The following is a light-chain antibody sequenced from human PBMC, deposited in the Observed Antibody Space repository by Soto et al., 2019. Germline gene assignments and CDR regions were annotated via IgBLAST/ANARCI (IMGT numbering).Light chain of an antibody. Sequence: IHMTHSPSALSASVLDRVTITFRASQSITIWLAWYQQKPRRAPKLLIYDASTLESGVPSRFSGSGSETEFTLTISSLQTDDFATYYRQQYISYPWTFGQGTKGDI. J-gene: IGKJ1*01. CDR3: QQYISYPWT. V-gene: IGKV1-5*01. CDR1: QSITIW. CDR2: DAS.